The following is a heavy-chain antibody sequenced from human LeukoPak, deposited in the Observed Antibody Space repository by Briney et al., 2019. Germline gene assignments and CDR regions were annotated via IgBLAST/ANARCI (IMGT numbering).Heavy chain of an antibody. V-gene: IGHV4-4*07. CDR2: IYTSGST. CDR1: GGSISSYY. Sequence: SETLSLTCTVSGGSISSYYWSWIRQPAGKGLEWIGRIYTSGSTNYNPSLKSRVTMSVDTSKNQFSLKLSSVTAADTAVYYCAGVRLIAVAGTKPYYGMDVWGQGTTVTVSS. CDR3: AGVRLIAVAGTKPYYGMDV. J-gene: IGHJ6*02. D-gene: IGHD6-19*01.